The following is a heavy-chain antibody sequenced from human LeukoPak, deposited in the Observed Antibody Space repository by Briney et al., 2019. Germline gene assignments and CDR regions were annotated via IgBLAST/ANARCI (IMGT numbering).Heavy chain of an antibody. CDR1: GFTFSSYA. D-gene: IGHD1-26*01. Sequence: PGGSLRLSCAASGFTFSSYAMPWVRQAPGKGLEWVAVISYDGSNKYYADSVKGRFTIFRDNSKNTLYLQMNSLRAEDTAVYYCARDQMGGSFDYWGQGTLVTVSS. J-gene: IGHJ4*02. CDR2: ISYDGSNK. CDR3: ARDQMGGSFDY. V-gene: IGHV3-30-3*01.